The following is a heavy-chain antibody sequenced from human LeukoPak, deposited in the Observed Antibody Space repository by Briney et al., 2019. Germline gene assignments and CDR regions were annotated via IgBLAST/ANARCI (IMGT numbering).Heavy chain of an antibody. Sequence: ETLSLTCTVSGGSISSSSYYWGWIRQPPGKGLEWVANVKEDGSEKYYVDSVKGRFTISRDNAKNSLFLQMDSLRAEDTAVYYCAKTRSSGWYFEGDYFDYWGQGTLVTVSS. CDR1: GGSISSSSYY. CDR2: VKEDGSEK. D-gene: IGHD6-19*01. V-gene: IGHV3-7*01. CDR3: AKTRSSGWYFEGDYFDY. J-gene: IGHJ4*02.